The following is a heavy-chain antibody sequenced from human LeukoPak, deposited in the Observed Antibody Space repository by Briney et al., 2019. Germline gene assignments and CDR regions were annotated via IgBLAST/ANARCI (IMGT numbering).Heavy chain of an antibody. CDR3: ARPYDSSGYYSPPAFDI. D-gene: IGHD3-22*01. J-gene: IGHJ3*02. V-gene: IGHV4-31*03. CDR2: IYYSGST. CDR1: GGSISSGGYY. Sequence: SETLSLTCTVSGGSISSGGYYWSWIRQHPGKGLEWIGYIYYSGSTYYNPSLKSRVTISVDTSKNQFSLKPSSVTAADTAVYYRARPYDSSGYYSPPAFDIWGQGTMVTVSS.